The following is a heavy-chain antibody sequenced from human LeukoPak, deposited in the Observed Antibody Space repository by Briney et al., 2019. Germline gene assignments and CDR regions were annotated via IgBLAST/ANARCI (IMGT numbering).Heavy chain of an antibody. J-gene: IGHJ4*02. CDR2: IIPIFGTA. CDR1: GGTFSSYA. V-gene: IGHV1-69*13. Sequence: GASVRVSCKASGGTFSSYAISWVRQAPGQGLEWMGGIIPIFGTANYAQKFQGRVTITADESTSTAYMELRSLRSDDTAVYYCATSNAIWGQGTLVTVSS. CDR3: ATSNAI.